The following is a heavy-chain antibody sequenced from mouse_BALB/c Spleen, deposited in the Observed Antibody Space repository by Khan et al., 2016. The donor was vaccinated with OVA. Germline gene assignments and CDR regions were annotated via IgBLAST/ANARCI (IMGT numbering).Heavy chain of an antibody. J-gene: IGHJ2*01. Sequence: EVELVESGGDLVKPGGSLKLSCAASGFTFSNYGMSWVRQPPDKRLEWVATISHGGTYTYYPDSVKGRFTISRDNAKKTLYLQMSSLKSEDTAMYYCVSGIYYDYDRDYFDYWGQGTTLTVSS. CDR1: GFTFSNYG. CDR3: VSGIYYDYDRDYFDY. V-gene: IGHV5-6*01. D-gene: IGHD2-4*01. CDR2: ISHGGTYT.